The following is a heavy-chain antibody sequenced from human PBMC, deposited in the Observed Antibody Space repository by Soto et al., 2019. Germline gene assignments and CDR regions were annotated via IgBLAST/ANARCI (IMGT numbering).Heavy chain of an antibody. J-gene: IGHJ3*02. CDR3: AKSQVLFLLGAFDI. D-gene: IGHD1-26*01. CDR1: GYSFSNYW. CDR2: IYPDDSDT. Sequence: PGESLKISCKGSGYSFSNYWIGWVRQMPGKGLEWMGIIYPDDSDTRYSPSFQGQVTISVDKSISTAYLQWSSLKASDTAMYYCAKSQVLFLLGAFDIWGQGTMVTV. V-gene: IGHV5-51*01.